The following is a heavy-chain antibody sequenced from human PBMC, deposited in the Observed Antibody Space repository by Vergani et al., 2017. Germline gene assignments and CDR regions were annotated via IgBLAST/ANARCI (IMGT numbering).Heavy chain of an antibody. Sequence: QVQLVESGGGVVQPGRSLRLSCVVSGFTFSTSTMHWVRQPPGKGLEWVAVISNDGTKKFYVDSVKGRFTISRDNSKNTLYLQMNSLRAEDTAVYYCAKSDGGSSPVGFDYWGQGTLVTVSS. CDR3: AKSDGGSSPVGFDY. J-gene: IGHJ4*02. V-gene: IGHV3-30*18. D-gene: IGHD1-26*01. CDR1: GFTFSTST. CDR2: ISNDGTKK.